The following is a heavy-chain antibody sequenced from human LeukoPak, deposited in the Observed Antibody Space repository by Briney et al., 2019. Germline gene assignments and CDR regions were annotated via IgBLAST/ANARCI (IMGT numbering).Heavy chain of an antibody. Sequence: GASVKVSCKASGYTFTGYYMHWVRQAPGQGLEWMGWINPNSGGTNYAQKFQGRVTMTRDTSISTAYMELSRLRSDDTAVYYCARDRGVTLTDFDYWGQGTLVTVSS. V-gene: IGHV1-2*02. CDR1: GYTFTGYY. CDR2: INPNSGGT. J-gene: IGHJ4*02. CDR3: ARDRGVTLTDFDY. D-gene: IGHD3-10*01.